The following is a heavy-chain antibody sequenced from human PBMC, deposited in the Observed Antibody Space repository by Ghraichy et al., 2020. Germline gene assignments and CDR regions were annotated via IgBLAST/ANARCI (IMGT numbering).Heavy chain of an antibody. V-gene: IGHV4-59*01. D-gene: IGHD3-3*01. CDR1: GGSISAYY. J-gene: IGHJ1*01. CDR3: AKIESPSPDLWSGYYFDL. Sequence: SETLSLTCAVSGGSISAYYWSRIRQPPGKGLEYIGHVSNSGPTKYNPSLKRRVTISVDTSRNQFSLKLSSATAADTAIYYCAKIESPSPDLWSGYYFDLWGQGTLVTVSS. CDR2: VSNSGPT.